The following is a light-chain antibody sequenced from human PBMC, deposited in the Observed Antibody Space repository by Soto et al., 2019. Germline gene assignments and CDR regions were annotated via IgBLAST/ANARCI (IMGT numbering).Light chain of an antibody. J-gene: IGLJ2*01. CDR1: SSNIGSNY. Sequence: QSVLTQPPSASGTPGQRVTISCSGSSSNIGSNYVYWYHQLPGTAPKLVIYRNNQRPSGVPDRISGSKSGTSASLAISGLRSEDEADYYCAAWDDRLSGPVFGGGTQLTVL. V-gene: IGLV1-47*01. CDR3: AAWDDRLSGPV. CDR2: RNN.